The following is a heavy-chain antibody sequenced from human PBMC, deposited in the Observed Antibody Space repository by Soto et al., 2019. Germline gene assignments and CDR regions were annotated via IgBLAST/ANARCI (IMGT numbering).Heavy chain of an antibody. CDR1: GFTLSSYS. D-gene: IGHD6-19*01. CDR2: ISSSSSTI. V-gene: IGHV3-48*01. CDR3: ARAVAGTFDY. Sequence: EVQLVESGGGLVQPGGSLRLSCAASGFTLSSYSMNWVRQAPGKGLEWVSYISSSSSTIYYADSVKGRFTISRDNAKNSLYLQMNSLRAEDTAVYYCARAVAGTFDYWGQGTLVTVSS. J-gene: IGHJ4*02.